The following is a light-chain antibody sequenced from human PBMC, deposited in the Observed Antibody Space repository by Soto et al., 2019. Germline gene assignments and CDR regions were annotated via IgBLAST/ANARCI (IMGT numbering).Light chain of an antibody. CDR2: RAS. CDR3: QQYGSSPWT. CDR1: QSVISSY. Sequence: EIVLTQSPGTLSLYPGESATLSCRASQSVISSYIAWYQQKPGQAPRLLIYRASTRATGIPDRFSGSGSGTDFTLIISRLEPEDFAVYHCQQYGSSPWTFGQGTKVEIK. V-gene: IGKV3-20*01. J-gene: IGKJ1*01.